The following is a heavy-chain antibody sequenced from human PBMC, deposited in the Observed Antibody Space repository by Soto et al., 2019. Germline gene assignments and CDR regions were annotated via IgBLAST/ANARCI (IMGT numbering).Heavy chain of an antibody. Sequence: EVQLVESGGGLVQPGGSLRLSCAASGFTFSSYWMNWVRQAPGKGLEWVANIKEDGNEKYYGDCGKGRFTISRANTDNSLHLQRNSLRVEDTAVYYCARDTYYSFYGMAVWGQGTTVTVSS. J-gene: IGHJ6*02. CDR2: IKEDGNEK. CDR1: GFTFSSYW. V-gene: IGHV3-7*01. CDR3: ARDTYYSFYGMAV.